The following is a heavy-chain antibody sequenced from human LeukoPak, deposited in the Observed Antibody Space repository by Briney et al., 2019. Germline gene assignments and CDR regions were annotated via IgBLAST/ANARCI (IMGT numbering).Heavy chain of an antibody. CDR1: GYTFTSYG. Sequence: ASVKVSCKASGYTFTSYGITWVRQAPGQGLEWMGWISGYNGNTNYAQRLQGRVTMTTDTSTSTAYMELRSLRSDGTAVYYCARDPYGSGTYGFDYWGQGTLVTVSS. CDR2: ISGYNGNT. V-gene: IGHV1-18*01. D-gene: IGHD3-10*01. CDR3: ARDPYGSGTYGFDY. J-gene: IGHJ4*02.